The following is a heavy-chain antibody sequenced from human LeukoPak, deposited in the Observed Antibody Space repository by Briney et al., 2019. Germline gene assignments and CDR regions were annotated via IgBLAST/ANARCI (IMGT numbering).Heavy chain of an antibody. V-gene: IGHV4-39*07. Sequence: SETLSLTCTVSGGSISSSSYYWGWIRQPPGKGLESIGTIYYSGSTYYNPSLKSRVTISVDTSKNQFSLKLSSVTAADTAVYYCARGALLWFGAKMEYYFDYWGQGTPLTVSS. CDR3: ARGALLWFGAKMEYYFDY. CDR2: IYYSGST. J-gene: IGHJ4*02. D-gene: IGHD3-10*01. CDR1: GGSISSSSYY.